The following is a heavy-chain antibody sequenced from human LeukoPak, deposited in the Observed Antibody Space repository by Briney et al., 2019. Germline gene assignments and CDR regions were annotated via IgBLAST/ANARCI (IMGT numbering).Heavy chain of an antibody. D-gene: IGHD3-22*01. Sequence: ASVTVSCKVSGYTFTGYYMHWVRQAPGQGLEWMGWINPNSGGTNYAQKFQGRVTMTRDTSISTAYMELSRLRSDDTAVYYCARGPGITMIVVVITTFGYWGQGTLVTVSS. CDR1: GYTFTGYY. J-gene: IGHJ4*02. V-gene: IGHV1-2*02. CDR2: INPNSGGT. CDR3: ARGPGITMIVVVITTFGY.